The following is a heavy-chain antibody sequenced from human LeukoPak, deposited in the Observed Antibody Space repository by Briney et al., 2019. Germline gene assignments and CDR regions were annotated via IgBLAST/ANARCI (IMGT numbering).Heavy chain of an antibody. CDR3: ARGLAVAGLYYFDY. V-gene: IGHV1-8*01. D-gene: IGHD6-19*01. J-gene: IGHJ4*02. Sequence: APVKVSCKASGYTFTSYDINWVRQATGQGLEWMGWMNPNSGNTGYAQKFQGRVTMTRNTSISTAYMELSSLRSEDTAVYYCARGLAVAGLYYFDYWGQGTLVTVSS. CDR1: GYTFTSYD. CDR2: MNPNSGNT.